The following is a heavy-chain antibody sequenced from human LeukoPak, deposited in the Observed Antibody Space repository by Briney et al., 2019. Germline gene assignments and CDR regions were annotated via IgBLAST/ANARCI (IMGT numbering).Heavy chain of an antibody. CDR2: IYYTGNT. V-gene: IGHV4-59*08. CDR3: ARRARATVRGDCFDY. CDR1: GGSMSSYY. Sequence: SETLSLTCTVSGGSMSSYYWTWIRQPPGKELEWIGYIYYTGNTNYNPSLKSRVTISADTSKNQFSLKLNSVTAADTAVYYCARRARATVRGDCFDYWGQGTLVTVSS. J-gene: IGHJ4*02. D-gene: IGHD3-10*01.